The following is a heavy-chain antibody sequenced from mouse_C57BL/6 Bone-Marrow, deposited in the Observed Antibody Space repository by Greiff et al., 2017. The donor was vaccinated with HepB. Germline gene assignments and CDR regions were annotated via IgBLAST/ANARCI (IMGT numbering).Heavy chain of an antibody. Sequence: QVQLKESGPELVKPGASVKISCKASGYAFSSSWMNWVKQRPGKGLEWIGRIYPGDGATNYNGKFKGKATLTADKSSSTAYMQLSSLTSEDSAVYFCARNPYYDYFDYWGQGTTLTVSS. D-gene: IGHD2-4*01. CDR2: IYPGDGAT. J-gene: IGHJ2*01. CDR3: ARNPYYDYFDY. CDR1: GYAFSSSW. V-gene: IGHV1-82*01.